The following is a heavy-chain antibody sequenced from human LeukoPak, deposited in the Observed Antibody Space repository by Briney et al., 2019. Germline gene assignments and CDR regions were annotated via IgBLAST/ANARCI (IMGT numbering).Heavy chain of an antibody. V-gene: IGHV1-18*01. Sequence: ASVKVSCTASGYTFTSYGISWVRQAPGQGLEWMGWISAYNGNTNYAQKLQGRVTMTTDTSTSTAYMELRSLRSDDTAVYYCARVPRQDWSGSSKLLHWGQGTLVTVSS. CDR2: ISAYNGNT. D-gene: IGHD3-3*01. CDR3: ARVPRQDWSGSSKLLH. CDR1: GYTFTSYG. J-gene: IGHJ4*02.